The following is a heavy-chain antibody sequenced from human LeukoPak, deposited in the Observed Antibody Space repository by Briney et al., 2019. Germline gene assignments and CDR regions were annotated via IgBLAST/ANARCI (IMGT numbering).Heavy chain of an antibody. Sequence: APVKVSCKASGYTFTGNHVHWVRQAPGRGLEWMGWIDPNGGGTKYAQKLQDRVTMTSDTSISTAYMELSGLRSDDTAVYFCAKEADIVSFDLWGRGTLVTVSS. V-gene: IGHV1-2*02. CDR1: GYTFTGNH. J-gene: IGHJ2*01. CDR3: AKEADIVSFDL. CDR2: IDPNGGGT. D-gene: IGHD2-15*01.